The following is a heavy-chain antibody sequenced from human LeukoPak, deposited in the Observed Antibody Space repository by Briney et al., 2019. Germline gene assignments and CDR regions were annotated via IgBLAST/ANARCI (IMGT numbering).Heavy chain of an antibody. CDR3: ARRLDSWSFDS. D-gene: IGHD3-9*01. CDR1: GYSLSIGYY. Sequence: SETLSLTCAASGYSLSIGYYWGWIRQPPGKGLEWIGNMYRSGYTYYNPSLKSRVTISVDTSKNQFSLKLSSVTAADTAVYYCARRLDSWSFDSWGQGTLVTVSS. V-gene: IGHV4-38-2*01. J-gene: IGHJ4*02. CDR2: MYRSGYT.